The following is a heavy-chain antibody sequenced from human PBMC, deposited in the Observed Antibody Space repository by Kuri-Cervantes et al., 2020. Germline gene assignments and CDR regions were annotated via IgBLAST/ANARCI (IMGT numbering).Heavy chain of an antibody. V-gene: IGHV6-1*01. D-gene: IGHD1-1*01. Sequence: SEALSLTCAISGDSVSSNSAAWDWVRQSPSRGLEWLGRTYYRSKWYNDYAVSVKSRITINPDTSKNQFSLQLNSVTPEDTAVYYCARAQLGGWYFDLWGRGTLVTVSS. CDR3: ARAQLGGWYFDL. CDR1: GDSVSSNSAA. CDR2: TYYRSKWYN. J-gene: IGHJ2*01.